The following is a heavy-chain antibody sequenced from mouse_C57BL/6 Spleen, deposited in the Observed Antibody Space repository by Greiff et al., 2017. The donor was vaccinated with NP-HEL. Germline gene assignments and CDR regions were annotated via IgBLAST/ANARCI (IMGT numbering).Heavy chain of an antibody. CDR1: GYTFTDYN. CDR3: ARMYYGSSYGRSYFDY. D-gene: IGHD1-1*01. Sequence: EVQLQQSGPELVKPGASVKIPCKASGYTFTDYNMDWVKQSHGKSLEWIGDINPNNGGTIYNQKFKGKATLTVDKSSSTAYMELRSLTSEDTAVYYWARMYYGSSYGRSYFDYWGQGTTLTVSS. CDR2: INPNNGGT. V-gene: IGHV1-18*01. J-gene: IGHJ2*01.